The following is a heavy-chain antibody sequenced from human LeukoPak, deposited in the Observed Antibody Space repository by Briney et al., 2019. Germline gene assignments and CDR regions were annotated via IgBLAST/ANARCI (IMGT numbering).Heavy chain of an antibody. D-gene: IGHD3-10*01. CDR1: GFTFSNYA. Sequence: GGSLRLSCAAAGFTFSNYAMTWVRQAPGKGLEWVSGISGTGGTTYYADSVKGRFTISRDNSKNRLYLQMNSLRAEDTAVYYCAKVQDGSGSYYPNFDYWGQGTLVTASS. CDR2: ISGTGGTT. V-gene: IGHV3-23*01. CDR3: AKVQDGSGSYYPNFDY. J-gene: IGHJ4*02.